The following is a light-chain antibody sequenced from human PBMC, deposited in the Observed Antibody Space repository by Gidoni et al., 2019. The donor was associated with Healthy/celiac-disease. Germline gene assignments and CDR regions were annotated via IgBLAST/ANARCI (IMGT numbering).Light chain of an antibody. V-gene: IGKV1-5*03. CDR1: QSISSW. J-gene: IGKJ1*01. Sequence: DIQMTQSPPTLSASVGDRVTITCRASQSISSWLAWYQQKPGKAPKLLIYKASSLESGVPSRFSGSGSGTEFTLTISSLQPEDFATYYCQQYNSYSQTFGQGTKVEIK. CDR2: KAS. CDR3: QQYNSYSQT.